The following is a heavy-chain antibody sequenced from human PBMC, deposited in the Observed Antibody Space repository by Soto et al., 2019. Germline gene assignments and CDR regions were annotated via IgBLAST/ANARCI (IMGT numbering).Heavy chain of an antibody. J-gene: IGHJ4*02. V-gene: IGHV3-30*18. D-gene: IGHD3-10*01. CDR3: AKDKEYYFDY. CDR1: GFTFSSYG. Sequence: GGSLRLSCAASGFTFSSYGMHWVRQAPGKGPEWVAVISYDGSNKYYADSAKGRFTISRDNSKNTLYLQMNSLRAEDTAVYYCAKDKEYYFDYWGQGTLVTVSS. CDR2: ISYDGSNK.